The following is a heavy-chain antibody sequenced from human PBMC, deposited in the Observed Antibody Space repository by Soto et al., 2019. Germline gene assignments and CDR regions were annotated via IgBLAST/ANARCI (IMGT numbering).Heavy chain of an antibody. CDR1: GFTFIEYA. J-gene: IGHJ4*02. CDR2: ISYDGSSK. V-gene: IGHV3-30-3*01. Sequence: GWSLRLACASSGFTFIEYAMHWVRQAPGKGLEWVAVISYDGSSKYYRDSVKGRFTISRDNSKNTLFLQMDSLRDEDTAVYYCARDLRTQYFFDYWGQGTQVTVSS. D-gene: IGHD3-9*01. CDR3: ARDLRTQYFFDY.